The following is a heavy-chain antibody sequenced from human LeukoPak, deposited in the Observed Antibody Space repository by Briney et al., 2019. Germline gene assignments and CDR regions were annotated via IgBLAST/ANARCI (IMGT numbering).Heavy chain of an antibody. J-gene: IGHJ5*02. D-gene: IGHD6-25*01. CDR3: ARGRGPRSKYNWFDP. Sequence: GASVKVSCKASGYTFTSYGISWVRQAPGHGLEWMGWISAYNGNTNYAQKLQGRVPMTTDTSTSTAYMELRSLRSDDTAVYYCARGRGPRSKYNWFDPWGQGTLVTVSS. V-gene: IGHV1-18*01. CDR1: GYTFTSYG. CDR2: ISAYNGNT.